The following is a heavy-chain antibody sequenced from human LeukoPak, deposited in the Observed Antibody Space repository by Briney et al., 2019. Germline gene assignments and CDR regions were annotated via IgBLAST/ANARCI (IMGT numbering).Heavy chain of an antibody. V-gene: IGHV1-2*06. Sequence: ASVKVSYKASGYTFTGYYMHWVRQAPGQGLEWMGRINPNSGGTNYAQKFQGRVTMTRDTSISTAYMELSRLRSDDTAVYYCARVEGAVAGDDYWGQGTLVTVSS. D-gene: IGHD6-19*01. CDR1: GYTFTGYY. J-gene: IGHJ4*02. CDR2: INPNSGGT. CDR3: ARVEGAVAGDDY.